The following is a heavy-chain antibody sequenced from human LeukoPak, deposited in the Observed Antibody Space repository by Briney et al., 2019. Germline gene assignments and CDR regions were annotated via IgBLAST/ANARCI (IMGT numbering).Heavy chain of an antibody. CDR2: INAGSGNT. V-gene: IGHV1-3*01. CDR3: ARAHGAYDFAAFDI. Sequence: GASVKVSCKASGYTFSTYAIHWVRQAPGQRPEWMGWINAGSGNTKSSQKFQGRVSITRDKSASTAYMELSSLRSEDTAVYYCARAHGAYDFAAFDIWGQGTVVIVSS. J-gene: IGHJ3*02. CDR1: GYTFSTYA. D-gene: IGHD5-12*01.